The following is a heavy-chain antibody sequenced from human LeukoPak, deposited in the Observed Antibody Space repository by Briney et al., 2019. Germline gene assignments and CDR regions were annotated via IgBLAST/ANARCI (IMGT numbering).Heavy chain of an antibody. Sequence: NSSETLSLTCAVYGGSFSGYYWSWIRQPPGKGLEWIGEINHSGSTNYNPSLKSRVTISVDTSKNQFSLKLSSVTAADTAVYYCARRRGTGSSSSFGYWGQGTLVTVSS. CDR2: INHSGST. J-gene: IGHJ4*02. CDR1: GGSFSGYY. CDR3: ARRRGTGSSSSFGY. D-gene: IGHD6-6*01. V-gene: IGHV4-34*01.